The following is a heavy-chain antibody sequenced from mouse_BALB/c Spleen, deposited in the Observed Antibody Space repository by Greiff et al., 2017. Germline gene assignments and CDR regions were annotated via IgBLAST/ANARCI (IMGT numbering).Heavy chain of an antibody. CDR2: INPSTGYT. V-gene: IGHV1-7*01. Sequence: VQLVESGAELAKPGASVKMSCKASGYTFTSYWMHWVKQRPGQGLEWIGYINPSTGYTEYNQKFKDKATLTADKSSSTAYMQLSSLTSEDSAVYYCARWDAMDYWGQGTSVTVSS. CDR1: GYTFTSYW. CDR3: ARWDAMDY. J-gene: IGHJ4*01. D-gene: IGHD4-1*01.